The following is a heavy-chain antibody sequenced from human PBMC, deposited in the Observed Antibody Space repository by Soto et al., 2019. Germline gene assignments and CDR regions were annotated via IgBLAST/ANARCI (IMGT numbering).Heavy chain of an antibody. Sequence: GGSLRLSCAASGFTFSNAWINWVRQAPGKGLEWVGRIKSKTDGGTTDYAAPVKGRFAISRDDSNNMVYLQMNSLTIEDTAVYYCTTDSYSTIIIVRFDYWGHGTLVTVSS. CDR1: GFTFSNAW. CDR3: TTDSYSTIIIVRFDY. J-gene: IGHJ4*01. D-gene: IGHD3-22*01. CDR2: IKSKTDGGTT. V-gene: IGHV3-15*07.